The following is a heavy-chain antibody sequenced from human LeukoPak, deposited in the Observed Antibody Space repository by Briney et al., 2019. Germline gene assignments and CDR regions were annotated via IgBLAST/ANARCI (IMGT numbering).Heavy chain of an antibody. J-gene: IGHJ4*02. Sequence: ASVKVSCKASGYTFTGYYMHWVRQAPGQGLEWMGWINPNSGGTNYAQKFQGRVTMTRDTSISTAYMELSRLRSDDTAVYYCAKVGDIVVVPAAIDFDYWGQGALVTVSS. V-gene: IGHV1-2*02. CDR2: INPNSGGT. CDR1: GYTFTGYY. D-gene: IGHD2-2*02. CDR3: AKVGDIVVVPAAIDFDY.